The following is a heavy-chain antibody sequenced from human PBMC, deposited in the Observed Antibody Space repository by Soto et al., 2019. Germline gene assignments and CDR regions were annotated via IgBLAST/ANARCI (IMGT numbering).Heavy chain of an antibody. CDR3: ARVLGYCNSTSCYKIDY. CDR2: IYYSGST. V-gene: IGHV4-30-4*01. CDR1: GGSISSGDYY. D-gene: IGHD2-2*01. J-gene: IGHJ4*02. Sequence: QVQLQESGPGLVKPSQTLSLTCTVSGGSISSGDYYWSWTRQPPGKGLEWIGYIYYSGSTYYNPFLQSRVTISVDSAKDQCSMKLSPVTAANTAVYYCARVLGYCNSTSCYKIDYWGQGTLVSVSS.